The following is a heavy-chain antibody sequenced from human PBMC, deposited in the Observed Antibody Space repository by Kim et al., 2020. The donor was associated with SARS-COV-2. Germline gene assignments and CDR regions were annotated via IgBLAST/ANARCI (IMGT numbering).Heavy chain of an antibody. Sequence: GGSLRLSCAASGFTFSSYAMSWVRQAPGKGLEWVSAISGSGGSTYYADSVKGRFTISRDNSKNTLYLQMNSLRAEDTAVYYCAKIPPPVGYSYGHIHFDYWGQGTLVTVSS. CDR3: AKIPPPVGYSYGHIHFDY. CDR2: ISGSGGST. J-gene: IGHJ4*02. D-gene: IGHD5-18*01. V-gene: IGHV3-23*01. CDR1: GFTFSSYA.